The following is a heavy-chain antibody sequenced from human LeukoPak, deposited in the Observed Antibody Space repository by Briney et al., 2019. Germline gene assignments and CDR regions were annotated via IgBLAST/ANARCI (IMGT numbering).Heavy chain of an antibody. D-gene: IGHD2-8*01. CDR1: GFTFDDYG. Sequence: GGSLRLSCAASGFTFDDYGMSWVRQAPGKGLVWVSRINTDGSSTSYADSVKGRFTISRDNAKNTLYLQMNSLRAEDTAVYYCARSMRGYYFDYWGQGTLVTVSS. CDR3: ARSMRGYYFDY. J-gene: IGHJ4*02. V-gene: IGHV3-74*01. CDR2: INTDGSST.